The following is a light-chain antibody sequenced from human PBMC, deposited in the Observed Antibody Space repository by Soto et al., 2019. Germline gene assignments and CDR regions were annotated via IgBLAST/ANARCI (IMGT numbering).Light chain of an antibody. J-gene: IGKJ1*01. CDR2: EAS. V-gene: IGKV1-5*01. CDR3: QQYYDYPWT. Sequence: DIQMTQSLSTLSASVGDRITITCRASQSINKWLAWYRQTPGTAPKLLIYEASTLESGVPSGFSGSGSGTEFTLTITSLPPDPFAPYSCQQYYDYPWTFGQGTKV. CDR1: QSINKW.